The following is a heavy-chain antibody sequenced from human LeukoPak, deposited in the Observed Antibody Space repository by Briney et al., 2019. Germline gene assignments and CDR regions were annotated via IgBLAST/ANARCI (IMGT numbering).Heavy chain of an antibody. CDR1: GFTFTSYA. CDR3: AKDGPVYYYASGSPDY. Sequence: GGTLRLSCAVSGFTFTSYAMNWVRQAPGKGLEWVSAITGSGGSTYYADSVKGRFTISRHNSKNTLYLQMNSLRAEDTAAYYCAKDGPVYYYASGSPDYWGQGTLVTVSS. CDR2: ITGSGGST. D-gene: IGHD3-10*01. J-gene: IGHJ4*02. V-gene: IGHV3-23*01.